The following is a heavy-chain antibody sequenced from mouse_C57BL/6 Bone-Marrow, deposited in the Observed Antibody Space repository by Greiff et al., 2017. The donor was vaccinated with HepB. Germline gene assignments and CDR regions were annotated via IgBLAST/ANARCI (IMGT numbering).Heavy chain of an antibody. CDR2: IDPSDSYT. V-gene: IGHV1-59*01. J-gene: IGHJ3*01. CDR3: AAYYRNYEGFAY. CDR1: GYTFTSYW. D-gene: IGHD2-10*01. Sequence: VQLQQPGAELVRPGTSVKLSCKASGYTFTSYWMHWVKQRPGQGLEWIGVIDPSDSYTNYNQKFKGKATLTVDTSSSTAYMQLSSLTSEDSAVYYCAAYYRNYEGFAYWGQGTRVTVSA.